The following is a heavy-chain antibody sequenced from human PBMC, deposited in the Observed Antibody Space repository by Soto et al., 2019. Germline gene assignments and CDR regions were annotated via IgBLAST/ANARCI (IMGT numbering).Heavy chain of an antibody. V-gene: IGHV4-30-2*06. Sequence: SETLSLTCTVSGASISYGGFSWSWIRQSPGKGLEWIGCISHLESTYFHPSFKSRLTMSIDRTRNQFSLKLSSVPAADMAVYYCARGGGYDSLDYWGQGFLVTVYS. CDR3: ARGGGYDSLDY. CDR2: ISHLEST. D-gene: IGHD5-12*01. J-gene: IGHJ4*02. CDR1: GASISYGGFS.